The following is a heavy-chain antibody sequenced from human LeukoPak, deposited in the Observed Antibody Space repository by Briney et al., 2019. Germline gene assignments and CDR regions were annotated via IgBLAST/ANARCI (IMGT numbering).Heavy chain of an antibody. CDR3: ARGTGYYRTGAFDI. CDR1: GGSISSYY. V-gene: IGHV4-59*12. Sequence: SETLSLTCTVSGGSISSYYWGWIRQPPGKGLEWIGYIYYSGSTYYNPSLKSRVTISVDTSKNQFSLKLSSVTAADTAVYYCARGTGYYRTGAFDIWGQGTMVTVSS. J-gene: IGHJ3*02. CDR2: IYYSGST. D-gene: IGHD3/OR15-3a*01.